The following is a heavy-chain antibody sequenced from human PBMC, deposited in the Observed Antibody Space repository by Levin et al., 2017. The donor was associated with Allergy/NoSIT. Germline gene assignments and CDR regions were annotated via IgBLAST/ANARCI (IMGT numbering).Heavy chain of an antibody. J-gene: IGHJ4*02. D-gene: IGHD7-27*01. Sequence: GGSLRLSCAVSGFTFTNYGMGWVRQAPGKGLEWVSYISRRSGNIYYADSVEGRFTVSRDNAKNSVFLQMSGLRDEDTAVYYCTRNWDPDYWGQGTQVTVSS. CDR3: TRNWDPDY. CDR1: GFTFTNYG. V-gene: IGHV3-48*02. CDR2: ISRRSGNI.